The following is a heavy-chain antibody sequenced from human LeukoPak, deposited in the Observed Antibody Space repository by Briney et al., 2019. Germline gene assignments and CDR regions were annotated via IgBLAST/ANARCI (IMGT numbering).Heavy chain of an antibody. Sequence: GGSLRLSCAASGFIFNTYVMTWVRQAPGKGLEWMSSISGSGGSTYYADPVEGRFTISRDNSKDTLYLQMNNLRAEDTAMYYCAKGTYSGNSYHFDYWGQGTLVTVSS. CDR3: AKGTYSGNSYHFDY. V-gene: IGHV3-23*01. D-gene: IGHD1-26*01. CDR2: ISGSGGST. J-gene: IGHJ4*02. CDR1: GFIFNTYV.